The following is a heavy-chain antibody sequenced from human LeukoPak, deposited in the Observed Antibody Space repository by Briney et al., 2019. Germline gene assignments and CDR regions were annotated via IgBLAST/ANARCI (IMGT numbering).Heavy chain of an antibody. D-gene: IGHD3-10*01. J-gene: IGHJ4*02. CDR1: GGSISSYY. CDR3: ARDTYYYGSGAYYFNY. CDR2: THTSGST. V-gene: IGHV4-4*07. Sequence: SETLSLTCTVSGGSISSYYWTWIRQPAGKGLEWIGRTHTSGSTNYNPSLKSRVTMSVDTSKNQFSLKLTSVTAADTAVYYCARDTYYYGSGAYYFNYWGQGTLVTVSS.